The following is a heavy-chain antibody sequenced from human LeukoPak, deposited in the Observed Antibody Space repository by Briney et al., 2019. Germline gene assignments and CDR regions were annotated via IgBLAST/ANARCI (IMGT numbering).Heavy chain of an antibody. Sequence: ASETLSLTCTVSGGSISSYYWSWIRQPPGKGLEWIGYIYYSGSTSYNPSLKSRVTISVDTSKNQFSLKLTSVTAADTAVYYCAIHGVYNWNDYAFDVWGQGTMVTVSS. J-gene: IGHJ3*01. V-gene: IGHV4-59*08. CDR1: GGSISSYY. CDR2: IYYSGST. CDR3: AIHGVYNWNDYAFDV. D-gene: IGHD1-1*01.